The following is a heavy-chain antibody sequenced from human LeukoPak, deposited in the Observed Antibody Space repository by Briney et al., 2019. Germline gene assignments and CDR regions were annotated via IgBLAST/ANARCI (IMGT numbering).Heavy chain of an antibody. D-gene: IGHD6-13*01. CDR2: INAGNGNT. J-gene: IGHJ5*02. CDR1: GYTFTSYA. CDR3: AREPWQQLVRGWFDP. V-gene: IGHV1-3*01. Sequence: ASVKVSCKSSGYTFTSYAMHWVRQAPGQRLEWMGWINAGNGNTKYSQKFQGRVTITRDTSASTAYMELSSLRSEDTAVYYCAREPWQQLVRGWFDPWGQGTLVTVSS.